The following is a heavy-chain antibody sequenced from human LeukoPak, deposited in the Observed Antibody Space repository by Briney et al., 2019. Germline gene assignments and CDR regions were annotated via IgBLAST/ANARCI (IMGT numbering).Heavy chain of an antibody. Sequence: TSGTLSLTCAVSGEYITNGHWWSWVRQPPGKGLERIGEIYHSGSTNYNSSLKSRVTISVDTSKNQFSLNLSSVTAADTAVYYCVTSISLAGWGAFDIWGQGTMVTVSS. CDR3: VTSISLAGWGAFDI. CDR2: IYHSGST. V-gene: IGHV4-4*02. J-gene: IGHJ3*02. D-gene: IGHD6-19*01. CDR1: GEYITNGHW.